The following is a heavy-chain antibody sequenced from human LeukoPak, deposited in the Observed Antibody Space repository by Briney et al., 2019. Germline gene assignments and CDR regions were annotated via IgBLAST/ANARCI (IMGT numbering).Heavy chain of an antibody. J-gene: IGHJ4*02. D-gene: IGHD3-22*01. CDR2: INPSGGST. V-gene: IGHV1-46*01. CDR3: ARGAYYYDSSGYYYPNSFDY. CDR1: GYSFTSYY. Sequence: ASVKVSCKASGYSFTSYYMHWVRQAPGQGLEWMGIINPSGGSTSFAQKFQGRVTMTRDTSTTTVYMELSGLRSEDTAVYYCARGAYYYDSSGYYYPNSFDYWGQGTLVTVSS.